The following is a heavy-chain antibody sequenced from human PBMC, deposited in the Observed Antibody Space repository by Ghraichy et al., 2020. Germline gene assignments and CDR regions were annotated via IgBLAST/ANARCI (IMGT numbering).Heavy chain of an antibody. D-gene: IGHD5-24*01. Sequence: GVLRLSCAASGFTFSSHWMSWVRQAPGKGLEWVANIKQDGSEKYYVDSVKGRFTISRDNAKNSLYLQMNSLRAEDTAVYYCASRKRWLREFDAFDIWGQVTMVTVSS. V-gene: IGHV3-7*03. CDR2: IKQDGSEK. J-gene: IGHJ3*02. CDR1: GFTFSSHW. CDR3: ASRKRWLREFDAFDI.